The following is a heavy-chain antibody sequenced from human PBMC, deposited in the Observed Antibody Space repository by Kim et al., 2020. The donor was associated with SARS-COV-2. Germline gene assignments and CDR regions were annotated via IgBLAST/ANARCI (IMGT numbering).Heavy chain of an antibody. CDR2: INPNSGGT. D-gene: IGHD6-13*01. Sequence: QAPGQGLEWMGWINPNSGGTNYAQKFQGRVTMTRDTSISTAYMELSRLRSDDTAVYYCARASKGYSSTRGAFDIWGQGTMVTVSS. CDR3: ARASKGYSSTRGAFDI. V-gene: IGHV1-2*02. J-gene: IGHJ3*02.